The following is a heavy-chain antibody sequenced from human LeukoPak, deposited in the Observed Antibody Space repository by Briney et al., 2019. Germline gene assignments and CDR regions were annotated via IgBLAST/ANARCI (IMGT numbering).Heavy chain of an antibody. CDR3: ARVYQSAEYYFDY. V-gene: IGHV4-59*01. CDR1: GGSIDSYY. Sequence: SETLSLTCTVSGGSIDSYYWSWIRQPPGKGLEWIGYIYYTGSTEYHPSLKSRVTISLDTSKNQFSLKLTSVTAADTAVYYCARVYQSAEYYFDYWGQGNLVTVSS. CDR2: IYYTGST. D-gene: IGHD2-2*01. J-gene: IGHJ4*02.